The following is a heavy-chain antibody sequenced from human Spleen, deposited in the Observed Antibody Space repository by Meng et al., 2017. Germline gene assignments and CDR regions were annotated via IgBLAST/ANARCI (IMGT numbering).Heavy chain of an antibody. CDR3: ARDPGGLAADGTGDY. Sequence: SETLSLTCSVSSYSISSDYYWGWIRQPPGKGLEWIGSIYHSGTTYYSPSLKSRVTISIDTSKNQFSLKLSSVTATDTAVYYCARDPGGLAADGTGDYWGQGTLVTVSS. D-gene: IGHD6-13*01. J-gene: IGHJ4*02. CDR2: IYHSGTT. V-gene: IGHV4-38-2*02. CDR1: SYSISSDYY.